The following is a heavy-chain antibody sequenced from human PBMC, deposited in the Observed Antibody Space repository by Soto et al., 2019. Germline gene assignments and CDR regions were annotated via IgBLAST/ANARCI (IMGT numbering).Heavy chain of an antibody. D-gene: IGHD4-17*01. V-gene: IGHV4-30-2*01. CDR1: GRSFSGYS. J-gene: IGHJ6*02. Sequence: PSETLSLTCAVYGRSFSGYSWSWIRQPPGEGLEWIGYTYHSGSTYYNPSLKSRVTISVDRSKNQFSLKLSSVTAADTAVYYCARAHYGDYGYGMDVWGQGTTVTVSS. CDR2: TYHSGST. CDR3: ARAHYGDYGYGMDV.